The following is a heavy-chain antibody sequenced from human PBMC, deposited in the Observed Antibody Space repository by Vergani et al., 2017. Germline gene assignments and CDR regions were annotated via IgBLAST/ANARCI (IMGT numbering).Heavy chain of an antibody. V-gene: IGHV4-30-2*01. Sequence: QLQLQESGSGLVKPSQTLSLTCAVSGGSISSGGYSWSWIRQPPGKGLEWIGYIYHSGSTYYNPSLKSRVTISVDRSKNQFSLKLSSVTAADTAVYYCARAPSIAARPMHMDVCGKGTTVTVSS. CDR3: ARAPSIAARPMHMDV. CDR1: GGSISSGGYS. D-gene: IGHD6-6*01. CDR2: IYHSGST. J-gene: IGHJ6*03.